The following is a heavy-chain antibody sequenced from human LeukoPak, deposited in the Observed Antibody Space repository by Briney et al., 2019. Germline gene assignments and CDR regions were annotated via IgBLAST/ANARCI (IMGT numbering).Heavy chain of an antibody. CDR3: SRTYCSGGRCFFYFDY. Sequence: GESLKISCKGSGYSFTNYWIGWVRQMPGKGLEWMGIIYPGDSDTRFSPSFQGQVTISADKSISTAYLQWSSLEASDTTMYYCSRTYCSGGRCFFYFDYWGQGTLVTVSS. CDR2: IYPGDSDT. CDR1: GYSFTNYW. D-gene: IGHD2-15*01. V-gene: IGHV5-51*01. J-gene: IGHJ4*02.